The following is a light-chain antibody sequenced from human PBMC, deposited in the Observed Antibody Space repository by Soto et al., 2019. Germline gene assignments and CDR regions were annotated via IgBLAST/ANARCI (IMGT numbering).Light chain of an antibody. CDR2: DAS. CDR1: QSVNNY. Sequence: EIVWTQSPATLSLSPGERATLSCRASQSVNNYLAWCQQKPGQGPRLLIYDASNRATGSPVRFSGRESGTDFALTISSLEPEDFAVYYCQQRYIRVTFDGGTKVEIK. CDR3: QQRYIRVT. J-gene: IGKJ4*01. V-gene: IGKV3-11*01.